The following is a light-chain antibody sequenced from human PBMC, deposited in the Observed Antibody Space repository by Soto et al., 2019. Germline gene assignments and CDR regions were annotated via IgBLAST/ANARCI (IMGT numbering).Light chain of an antibody. Sequence: APAPPAPPSGAPGQSVTTSLPGNQSDVGGFNSVSWYQLRPGTAPKLILYDVVDRPSGVSYRFSGSKSGNTASLTISGLQAADEADYFCSSYTSTMTNVFGSGTKVTVL. CDR2: DVV. CDR3: SSYTSTMTNV. CDR1: SDVGGFNS. J-gene: IGLJ1*01. V-gene: IGLV2-14*03.